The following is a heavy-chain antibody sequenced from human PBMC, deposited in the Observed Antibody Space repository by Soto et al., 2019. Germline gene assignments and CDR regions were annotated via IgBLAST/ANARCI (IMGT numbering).Heavy chain of an antibody. Sequence: PSETLSLTCTVSGGSISSYYWSWIRQPPGKGLEWIGYIYYSGSTNYNPSLKSRVTISVDKSKNQFSLKLSSVTAADTAVYYCARVKYGSGSYYRPPNYYYMDVWGKGTTVTVSS. V-gene: IGHV4-59*12. D-gene: IGHD3-10*01. CDR3: ARVKYGSGSYYRPPNYYYMDV. CDR1: GGSISSYY. CDR2: IYYSGST. J-gene: IGHJ6*03.